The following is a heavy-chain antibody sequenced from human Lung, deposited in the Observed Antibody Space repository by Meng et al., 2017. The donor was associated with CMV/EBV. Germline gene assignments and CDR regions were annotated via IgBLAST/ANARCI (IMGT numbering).Heavy chain of an antibody. J-gene: IGHJ4*02. CDR1: GFTFSTYD. V-gene: IGHV3-13*01. CDR2: IGTVGDT. Sequence: GEXXKISCTASGFTFSTYDFHWVRQPTGKGLEWVSSIGTVGDTYSIGSVKGRFIISREDAKNSVYLQMNVLRDGDTGPEYCARGRSPTHVDYCGQGALVTVSS. CDR3: ARGRSPTHVDY.